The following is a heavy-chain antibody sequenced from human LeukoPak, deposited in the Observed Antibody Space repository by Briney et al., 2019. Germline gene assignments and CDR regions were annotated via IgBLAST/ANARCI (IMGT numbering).Heavy chain of an antibody. Sequence: SETLSLTCAVYGGSFSGYYWSWIRQPPGKGLEWIGEINHSGSTNYNPSLKSRVTISVDTSKNQFSLKLSSVTAADTAVYYCARDWGDYVPFDYWGQGTLVTVSS. CDR3: ARDWGDYVPFDY. V-gene: IGHV4-34*01. J-gene: IGHJ4*02. D-gene: IGHD4-17*01. CDR2: INHSGST. CDR1: GGSFSGYY.